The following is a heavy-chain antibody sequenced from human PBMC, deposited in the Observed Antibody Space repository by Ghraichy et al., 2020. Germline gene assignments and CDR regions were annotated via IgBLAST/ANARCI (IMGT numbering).Heavy chain of an antibody. V-gene: IGHV1-18*01. D-gene: IGHD2-2*02. CDR2: ISAYNGNT. CDR1: GYTFTSYG. Sequence: ASVKVSCKASGYTFTSYGISWVRQAPGQGLEWMGWISAYNGNTNYAQKLQGRVTMTTDTSTSTAYMELRSLRSDDTAVYYCARDKVVVVPAAIEPYFDYWGQGTLVTVSS. CDR3: ARDKVVVVPAAIEPYFDY. J-gene: IGHJ4*02.